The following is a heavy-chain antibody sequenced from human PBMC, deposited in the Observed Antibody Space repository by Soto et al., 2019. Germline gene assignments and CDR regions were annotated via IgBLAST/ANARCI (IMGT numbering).Heavy chain of an antibody. J-gene: IGHJ4*02. V-gene: IGHV4-28*03. D-gene: IGHD3-10*01. CDR1: GYSISSSNW. Sequence: SETLSLTCAVSGYSISSSNWWGWIRQPPGKGLEWIGYIYHSGSTYYNPSLKSRVTISVDKSKNQFSLKLSSVTAADTAVYYCARDQLGYYGSGSYPRYYFDYWGQGTLVTVSS. CDR3: ARDQLGYYGSGSYPRYYFDY. CDR2: IYHSGST.